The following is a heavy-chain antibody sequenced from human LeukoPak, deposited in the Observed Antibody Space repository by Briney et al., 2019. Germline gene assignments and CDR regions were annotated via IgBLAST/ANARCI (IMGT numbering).Heavy chain of an antibody. CDR2: IYYSGRT. Sequence: PSETLSLTSTVSGGSINSSSYYWCWIRQPPGKGLEWIGSIYYSGRTIYNPSLRSRVTISVDTSKNQFSLNLSSVTAADTAVYYCARSQDVIAATDYWGQGTLVTVSS. CDR3: ARSQDVIAATDY. D-gene: IGHD6-25*01. J-gene: IGHJ4*02. CDR1: GGSINSSSYY. V-gene: IGHV4-39*01.